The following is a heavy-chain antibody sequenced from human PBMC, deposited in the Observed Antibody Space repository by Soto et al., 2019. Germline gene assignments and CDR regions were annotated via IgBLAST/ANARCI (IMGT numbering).Heavy chain of an antibody. CDR2: INTGNGNT. D-gene: IGHD4-17*01. CDR3: ARDLKNYGDYEGGFDP. J-gene: IGHJ5*02. Sequence: QVQLVQSGAEVKKPGASVKVSCKASGYTFTSYAMRWVRQAPVQRLEWMGWINTGNGNTKYSQKFQGRVTITRDTSASPAYMELSSLRSEDTAVYYCARDLKNYGDYEGGFDPWGQGTLVTVSS. CDR1: GYTFTSYA. V-gene: IGHV1-3*04.